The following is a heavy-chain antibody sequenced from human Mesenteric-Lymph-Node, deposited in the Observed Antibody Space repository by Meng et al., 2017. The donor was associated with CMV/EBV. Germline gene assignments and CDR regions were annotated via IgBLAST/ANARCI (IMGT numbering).Heavy chain of an antibody. Sequence: GESLKISCVASKSSFSSYGMHWVRQAPGKGLEWVAFIRWDGSDKYYVDSVKGRFTISRDNAKNTLYLQMNSLRAEDTALYYCATRDLWSGIVETDVSDIWGQGTMVTVSS. D-gene: IGHD3-3*01. V-gene: IGHV3-30*02. CDR2: IRWDGSDK. CDR3: ATRDLWSGIVETDVSDI. CDR1: KSSFSSYG. J-gene: IGHJ3*02.